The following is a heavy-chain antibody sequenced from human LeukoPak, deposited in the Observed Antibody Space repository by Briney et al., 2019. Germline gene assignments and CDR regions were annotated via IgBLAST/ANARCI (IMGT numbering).Heavy chain of an antibody. J-gene: IGHJ5*02. V-gene: IGHV1-8*01. Sequence: ASVKVSCKASGYTFNSYDINWVRQATGQGLEWMGWMNPNRGNTGYAQKFQGRVTMTRNTSISTAYMELSSLRSEDTAVYYCARGRGRYNWNDGGWFDPWGQGTLVTVSS. CDR3: ARGRGRYNWNDGGWFDP. CDR1: GYTFNSYD. D-gene: IGHD1-20*01. CDR2: MNPNRGNT.